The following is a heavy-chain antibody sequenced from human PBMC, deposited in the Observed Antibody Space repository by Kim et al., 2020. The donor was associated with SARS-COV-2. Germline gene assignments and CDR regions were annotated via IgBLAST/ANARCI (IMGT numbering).Heavy chain of an antibody. CDR1: GFTYRSYW. CDR3: ARAGTTLVPRAFGL. CDR2: IKQDGSEQ. D-gene: IGHD1-1*01. Sequence: GGSLRLSCAASGFTYRSYWMTWVRQAPGKGLEWVANIKQDGSEQYYVDSVRGRFTISRDNAKNALYLQMNSLRAEDTAVYYCARAGTTLVPRAFGLWGQGTMVTVSS. V-gene: IGHV3-7*01. J-gene: IGHJ3*01.